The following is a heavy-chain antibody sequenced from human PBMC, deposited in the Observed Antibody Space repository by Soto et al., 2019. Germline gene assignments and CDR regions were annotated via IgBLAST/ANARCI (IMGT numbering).Heavy chain of an antibody. CDR1: TVSITSYY. CDR3: ARLVDSQLGDWFDP. J-gene: IGHJ5*02. V-gene: IGHV4-59*08. Sequence: QVQLQESGPGLVKPSETLSLTCTVSTVSITSYYWSWIRQPPGKGLEWIGYIYYSGSADYNPSLKSRVTISVDTSKNQFSLKLSSVTAAGTAVYYCARLVDSQLGDWFDPWGQGTLVTVSS. CDR2: IYYSGSA. D-gene: IGHD2-2*01.